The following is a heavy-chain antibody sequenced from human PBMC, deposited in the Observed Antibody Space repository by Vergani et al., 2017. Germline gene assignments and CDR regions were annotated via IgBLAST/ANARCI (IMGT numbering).Heavy chain of an antibody. V-gene: IGHV4-30-4*08. CDR1: GGPISRGDYY. CDR3: ARRTGSSSGFDH. Sequence: QVQLQESGPGLVKPSQTLSLTCTVSGGPISRGDYYWSWTRQPPGKGLEWIGYLYYRGSTYYNPYPKTVVTISVDTSKNQFSLQLTSLTAADTAVYYCARRTGSSSGFDH. CDR2: LYYRGST. J-gene: IGHJ5*02. D-gene: IGHD6-25*01.